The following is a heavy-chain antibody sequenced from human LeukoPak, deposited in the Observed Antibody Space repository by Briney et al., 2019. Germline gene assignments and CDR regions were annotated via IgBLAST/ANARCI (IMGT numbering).Heavy chain of an antibody. CDR3: ARDVYIL. CDR2: ISSSSSYI. D-gene: IGHD2-8*01. CDR1: GFSFDTYS. Sequence: PGGSLRLSCVASGFSFDTYSMTWVRQAPGKGLEWVSSISSSSSYIYYADSVKGRFTISRDNAKNSLYLQMNSLRAEDTAVYYCARDVYILWGQGTLVTVSS. V-gene: IGHV3-21*01. J-gene: IGHJ4*02.